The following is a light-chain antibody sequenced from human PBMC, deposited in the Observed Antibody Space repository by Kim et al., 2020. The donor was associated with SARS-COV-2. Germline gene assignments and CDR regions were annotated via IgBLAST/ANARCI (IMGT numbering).Light chain of an antibody. J-gene: IGLJ3*02. V-gene: IGLV3-25*03. Sequence: SYELTQPPSVSVSPGQTARITCSGDALPNQYAYWYQHKPGQAPNVVIYKDSERPSGIPERFSGSSSGTTVTLTISGVQAEDEADYYCQSADSSGTSWVFGGGTQLTVL. CDR2: KDS. CDR3: QSADSSGTSWV. CDR1: ALPNQY.